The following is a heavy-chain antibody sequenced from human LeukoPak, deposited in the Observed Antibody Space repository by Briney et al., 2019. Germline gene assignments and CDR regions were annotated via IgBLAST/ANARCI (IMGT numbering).Heavy chain of an antibody. D-gene: IGHD3-9*01. CDR3: AREAIYDLLTGYSYWYFDL. V-gene: IGHV1-18*01. J-gene: IGHJ2*01. CDR1: GYTFTSYG. CDR2: ISAYNGNT. Sequence: GASVKVSCKASGYTFTSYGISWVRQAPGQGLEWMGWISAYNGNTNYAQKLQGRVTMTTDTSASTVYLELNSLRSDDTAVYYCAREAIYDLLTGYSYWYFDLWGRGTLVTVSS.